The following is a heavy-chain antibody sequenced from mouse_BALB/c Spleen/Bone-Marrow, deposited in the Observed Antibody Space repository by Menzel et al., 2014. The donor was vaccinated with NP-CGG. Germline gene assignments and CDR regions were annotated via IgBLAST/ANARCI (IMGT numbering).Heavy chain of an antibody. J-gene: IGHJ1*01. CDR2: INPYNDGT. V-gene: IGHV1-14*01. Sequence: VQLQQSGPELVKPGTSVKMSCKASGYTFTSYVMHWVKQKPGQGLEWIGYINPYNDGTKYNEKFKGKATLTSDKSSSTAYMELSSLTSEDSAVYYCARSLYGYDWYFDVWGAGTTVTVSS. CDR1: GYTFTSYV. CDR3: ARSLYGYDWYFDV. D-gene: IGHD2-2*01.